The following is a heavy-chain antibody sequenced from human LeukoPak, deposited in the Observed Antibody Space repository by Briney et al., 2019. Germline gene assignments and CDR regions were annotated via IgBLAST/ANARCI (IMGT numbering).Heavy chain of an antibody. CDR2: INPNSGNT. J-gene: IGHJ4*02. Sequence: ASVKVSCKASGGTFSSYAISWVRQATGQGLEWMAWINPNSGNTGSAQKFQGRVTMTRNTSISTAYMELSSLRSEDTAVYYCARGGSSPFWGQGTLVTVSS. CDR3: ARGGSSPF. D-gene: IGHD6-19*01. V-gene: IGHV1-8*02. CDR1: GGTFSSYA.